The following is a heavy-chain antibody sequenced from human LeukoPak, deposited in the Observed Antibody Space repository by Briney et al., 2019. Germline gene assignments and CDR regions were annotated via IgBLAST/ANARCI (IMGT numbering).Heavy chain of an antibody. V-gene: IGHV4-34*01. CDR3: ARVRTTVTASDWFDP. CDR1: GGSFSGYY. J-gene: IGHJ5*02. CDR2: INHSGST. D-gene: IGHD4-17*01. Sequence: KPSETLSLTCAVYGGSFSGYYWSWIRQPPGKGLEWIGEINHSGSTNYNPSLKSRVTISVDTSKNQFSLKLSSVTAADTAVYYCARVRTTVTASDWFDPWGQGTLATVSS.